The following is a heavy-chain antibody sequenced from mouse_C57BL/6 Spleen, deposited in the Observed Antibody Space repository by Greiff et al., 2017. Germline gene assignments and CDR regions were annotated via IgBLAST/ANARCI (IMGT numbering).Heavy chain of an antibody. D-gene: IGHD1-1*01. CDR3: ARRDYGSRGFNY. CDR1: GYAFSSYW. Sequence: VKLQESGAELVKPGASVKISCKASGYAFSSYWMNWVKQRPGKGLEWIGQIYPGDGDTNYNGKFKGKATLTADKSSSTAYMQLSSLTSEDSAVYFCARRDYGSRGFNYWGQDPTLTVS. V-gene: IGHV1-80*01. J-gene: IGHJ2*01. CDR2: IYPGDGDT.